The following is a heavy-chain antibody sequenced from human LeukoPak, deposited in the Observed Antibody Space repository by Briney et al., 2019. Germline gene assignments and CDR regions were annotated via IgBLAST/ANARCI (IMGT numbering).Heavy chain of an antibody. CDR3: AKCTIDSSSWCGYMDV. D-gene: IGHD6-13*01. CDR2: IRYDGSNK. J-gene: IGHJ6*03. V-gene: IGHV3-30*02. Sequence: PGGSLRLSCAASGFTFSSYGMHWVRQAPGKGLEWVAFIRYDGSNKYYADSVKGRFTISRDNSKNTLYLQMNSLRAEDTAVYYCAKCTIDSSSWCGYMDVWGKGTTVTISS. CDR1: GFTFSSYG.